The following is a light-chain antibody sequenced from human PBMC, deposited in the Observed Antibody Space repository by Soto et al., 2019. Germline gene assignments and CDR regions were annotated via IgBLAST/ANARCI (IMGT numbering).Light chain of an antibody. V-gene: IGKV1-5*01. Sequence: DIQMTQSPSTLSASVGDRVTITCRASQSISSWLAWYQQKPGKAPKVLIYDASSLESGVPSRFSGSGSGTEVSLTIRSLQPDDFATYYFQQYNQYWRFGQGTRVEIK. J-gene: IGKJ1*01. CDR3: QQYNQYWR. CDR2: DAS. CDR1: QSISSW.